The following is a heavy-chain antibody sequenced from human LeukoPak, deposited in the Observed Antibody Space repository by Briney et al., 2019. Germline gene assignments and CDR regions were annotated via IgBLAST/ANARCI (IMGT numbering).Heavy chain of an antibody. J-gene: IGHJ4*02. CDR1: VFTFSSYG. D-gene: IGHD6-13*01. Sequence: PGGSLRLSCAASVFTFSSYGMSWVRQAPGKGLEWVSGISVSVDSTYYADSVKGRFTISRDNAKNTVYLQMNSLRAEDTAVYYCARGSKTAGTIYSFDYWGQGTLVTVSS. CDR3: ARGSKTAGTIYSFDY. V-gene: IGHV3-23*01. CDR2: ISVSVDST.